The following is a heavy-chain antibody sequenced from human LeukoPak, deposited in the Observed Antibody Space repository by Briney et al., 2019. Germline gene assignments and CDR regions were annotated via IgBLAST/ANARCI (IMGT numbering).Heavy chain of an antibody. V-gene: IGHV3-23*01. CDR1: GFSFSSYA. J-gene: IGHJ4*02. Sequence: GGSLRLSWAASGFSFSSYAMSWFRQAPGRGLDWVSAISGSGGSTYYADSVKGRFTISRDNSKNTLYLQMNSLRAEDTAVYYCAKSLSCGYSGYDQTFDYWGQGNLVTASS. CDR2: ISGSGGST. D-gene: IGHD5-12*01. CDR3: AKSLSCGYSGYDQTFDY.